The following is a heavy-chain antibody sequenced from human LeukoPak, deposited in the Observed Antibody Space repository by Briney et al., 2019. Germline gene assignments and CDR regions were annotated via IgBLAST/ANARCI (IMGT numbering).Heavy chain of an antibody. Sequence: ASVKVSCKASGYTFTGYYMHWVRQAPGQGLEWMGWINPNSGGTYYAQKFQGRVTMTRDTSISTAYMELSRLRSDDTAVYYCARGLSYYYDSSGYYYFDYWGQGTLVTVSS. D-gene: IGHD3-22*01. CDR2: INPNSGGT. V-gene: IGHV1-2*02. CDR1: GYTFTGYY. J-gene: IGHJ4*02. CDR3: ARGLSYYYDSSGYYYFDY.